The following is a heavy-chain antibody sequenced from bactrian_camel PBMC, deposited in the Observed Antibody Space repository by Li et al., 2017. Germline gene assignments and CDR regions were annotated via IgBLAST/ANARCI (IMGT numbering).Heavy chain of an antibody. J-gene: IGHJ4*01. V-gene: IGHV3-1*01. D-gene: IGHD2*01. Sequence: QLVESGGGLVQAGGSLRLSCIASGLTSDAYAMAWFRQAPGKQREGVAAIAADGQTTYADFVKGRFTISQDDAKNTLYLQLNSLKSEDTAIYYCAKQYYSGDYYYTEPYRYWGRGPRSPSP. CDR2: IAADGQTT. CDR3: AKQYYSGDYYYTEPYRY. CDR1: GLTSDAYA.